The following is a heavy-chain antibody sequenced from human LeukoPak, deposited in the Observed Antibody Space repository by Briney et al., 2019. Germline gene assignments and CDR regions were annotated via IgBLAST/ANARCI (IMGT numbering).Heavy chain of an antibody. CDR3: ARASLNTAMEYYYYMDV. Sequence: SETLSLTCIVSGGSISSYYWSWIRQPPGKGLEWIGYIYYSGSTNYNPSPKSRVTISVDTSKNQFSLKLSSVTAADTAVYYCARASLNTAMEYYYYMDVWGKGTTVTVSS. CDR2: IYYSGST. D-gene: IGHD5-18*01. CDR1: GGSISSYY. V-gene: IGHV4-59*01. J-gene: IGHJ6*03.